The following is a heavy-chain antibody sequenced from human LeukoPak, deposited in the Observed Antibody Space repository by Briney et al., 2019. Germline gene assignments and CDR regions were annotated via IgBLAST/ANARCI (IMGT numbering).Heavy chain of an antibody. CDR2: INPNSGGT. Sequence: ASVKVSCKASGYTFTGYYMHWVRQAPGQGLEWMGWINPNSGGTNYAQKFQGRVTMTRDTSISTAYMELSRLRSDDTAVYYCARGRIAALRLGQFDYWGQGTLVTVSS. CDR3: ARGRIAALRLGQFDY. D-gene: IGHD6-6*01. J-gene: IGHJ4*02. CDR1: GYTFTGYY. V-gene: IGHV1-2*02.